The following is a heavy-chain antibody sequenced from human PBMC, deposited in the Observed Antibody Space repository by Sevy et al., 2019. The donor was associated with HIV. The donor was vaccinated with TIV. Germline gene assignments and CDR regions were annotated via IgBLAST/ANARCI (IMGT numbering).Heavy chain of an antibody. J-gene: IGHJ4*02. V-gene: IGHV3-21*01. CDR2: ITGSSNYI. D-gene: IGHD1-26*01. CDR1: GFTFSNYN. Sequence: GGSLRLSCAASGFTFSNYNMKWVRQAPGKGLEWVSSITGSSNYIYHADSLKGRFTASRDNAKNSLYLQMNSLRAEDTAVYYCARDFPVGTTSTFDYWGQGTLVTVSS. CDR3: ARDFPVGTTSTFDY.